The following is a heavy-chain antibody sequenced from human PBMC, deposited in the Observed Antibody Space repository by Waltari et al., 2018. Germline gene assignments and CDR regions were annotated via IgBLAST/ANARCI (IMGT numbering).Heavy chain of an antibody. Sequence: VPLLQSGAPVTKPGTTVTISCKVSAFTIPTYYIHWVQPAPGKGLHWMGLVDPEDGEAIYSENFQGRVTMTADTSTDTVYMQLSSLTSDDTAIYYCATGLEDSDSASRPFDVWGQGTMVTVS. V-gene: IGHV1-69-2*01. CDR3: ATGLEDSDSASRPFDV. D-gene: IGHD1-26*01. J-gene: IGHJ3*01. CDR2: VDPEDGEA. CDR1: AFTIPTYY.